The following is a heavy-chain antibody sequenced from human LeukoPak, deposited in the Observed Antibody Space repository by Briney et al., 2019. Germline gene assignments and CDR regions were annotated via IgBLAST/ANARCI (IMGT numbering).Heavy chain of an antibody. Sequence: GGSLRLSCAASGFTFSSFAMSWVRQAPGKGLEWVSDISGNGGTRYDADSVRGRFTISRDNSKNTLYLQMNSLRAEDTAVYYCARELYDSSGYQRSVHDYWGQGTLVTVSS. CDR1: GFTFSSFA. CDR3: ARELYDSSGYQRSVHDY. CDR2: ISGNGGTR. D-gene: IGHD3-22*01. J-gene: IGHJ4*02. V-gene: IGHV3-23*01.